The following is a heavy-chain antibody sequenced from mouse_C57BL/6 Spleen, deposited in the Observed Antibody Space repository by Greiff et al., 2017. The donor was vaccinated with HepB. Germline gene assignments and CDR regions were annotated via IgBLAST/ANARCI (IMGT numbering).Heavy chain of an antibody. Sequence: DVQLVESGGGLVKPGGSLKLSCAASGFTFSSYAMSWVRQTPEKRLEWVATITDGGSYTYYPDNVKGRFTISRDNAKNNLYLQMSHLKSEDTAMYYCARELSYSPYYYAMDYWGQGTSVTVSS. CDR1: GFTFSSYA. D-gene: IGHD6-5*01. V-gene: IGHV5-4*01. CDR2: ITDGGSYT. CDR3: ARELSYSPYYYAMDY. J-gene: IGHJ4*01.